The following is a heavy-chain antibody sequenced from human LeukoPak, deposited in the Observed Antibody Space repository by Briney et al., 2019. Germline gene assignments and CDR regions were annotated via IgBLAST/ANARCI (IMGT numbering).Heavy chain of an antibody. J-gene: IGHJ4*02. CDR2: MSYHRNKK. Sequence: PGGTLRLSRAASGFTFSSCGIYCGTRAPGKGLDCVAAMSYHRNKKYYADSVKSRYTISRDNPKNTRYLQMNTLRADDTAVYYCAKGVYSRSAYFDYWGQGTLVTVSS. V-gene: IGHV3-30*18. CDR3: AKGVYSRSAYFDY. D-gene: IGHD6-6*01. CDR1: GFTFSSCG.